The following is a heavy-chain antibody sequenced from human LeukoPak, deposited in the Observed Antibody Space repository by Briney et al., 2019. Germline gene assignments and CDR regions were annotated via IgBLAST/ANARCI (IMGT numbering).Heavy chain of an antibody. CDR1: GGSISSYY. D-gene: IGHD6-13*01. V-gene: IGHV4-59*08. CDR3: ARLGGGIAAAGTPGFDY. CDR2: IYYSGST. J-gene: IGHJ4*02. Sequence: SETLSLTCTVSGGSISSYYWSWIRQPPGKGLEWIGYIYYSGSTNYNPSLKSRVTISVDTSKNQFSLKLSSVTAADTAVYYCARLGGGIAAAGTPGFDYWGQGTLVTVSS.